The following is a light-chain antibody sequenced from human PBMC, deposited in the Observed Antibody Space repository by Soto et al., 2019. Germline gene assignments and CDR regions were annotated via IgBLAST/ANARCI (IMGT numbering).Light chain of an antibody. J-gene: IGKJ5*01. CDR3: QQRSNWPIS. CDR1: QSVTKY. V-gene: IGKV3-11*01. Sequence: EIVLTQSPATLSLSPGESATLSCRASQSVTKYLVWYQQKPGQAPRLLISDASYRATGIPARFSGSGSGTDFTLTISSLEPEDFALYYCQQRSNWPISFGQGRRLEIK. CDR2: DAS.